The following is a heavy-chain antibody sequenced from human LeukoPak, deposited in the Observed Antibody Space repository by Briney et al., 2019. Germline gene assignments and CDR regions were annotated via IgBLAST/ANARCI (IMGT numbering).Heavy chain of an antibody. CDR1: GVSFSGYY. V-gene: IGHV4-34*01. CDR2: IYYSGST. Sequence: PSETLSLTCAVYGVSFSGYYWSWLRQPPGKGLEWIASIYYSGSTYYNSSLKSRVTISVDTSRNQFSLKLSSVTAADTALYYCASDKGYSNNYFDYWGQGTLVTVSS. CDR3: ASDKGYSNNYFDY. J-gene: IGHJ4*01. D-gene: IGHD6-13*01.